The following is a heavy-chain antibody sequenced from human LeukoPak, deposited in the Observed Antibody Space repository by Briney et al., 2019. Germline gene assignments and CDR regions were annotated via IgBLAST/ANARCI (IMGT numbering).Heavy chain of an antibody. CDR1: GGSISTTSYY. J-gene: IGHJ6*02. Sequence: SETLSLTCTVSGGSISTTSYYWGWLRQPPGKGLEWIASMYHTGTTYYNPSLKSRVTISVDTSKNQFSLRVSSVTAADTAVYYCAGSYHYNYFGLDVWGQGTTVTVSS. CDR3: AGSYHYNYFGLDV. CDR2: MYHTGTT. D-gene: IGHD3-10*01. V-gene: IGHV4-39*01.